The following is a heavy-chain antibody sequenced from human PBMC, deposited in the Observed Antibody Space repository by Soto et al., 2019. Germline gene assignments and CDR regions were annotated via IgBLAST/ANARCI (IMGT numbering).Heavy chain of an antibody. V-gene: IGHV3-30-3*01. CDR3: AREDKLITFGGVIVPLGMDV. J-gene: IGHJ6*02. CDR2: ISYDGSNK. D-gene: IGHD3-16*02. CDR1: GFTFSSYA. Sequence: VQLVESGGGLVKPGGSVRLSCAASGFTFSSYAMHWVRQAPGKGLEWVAVISYDGSNKYYADSVKGRFTISRDNSKNTLHLQMNSLRAEDTAVYYCAREDKLITFGGVIVPLGMDVWGQGTTVTVSS.